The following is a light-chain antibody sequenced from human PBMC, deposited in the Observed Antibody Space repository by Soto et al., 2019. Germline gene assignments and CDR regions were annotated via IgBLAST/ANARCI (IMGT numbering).Light chain of an antibody. CDR1: QSVSSN. V-gene: IGKV3-15*01. J-gene: IGKJ4*01. Sequence: EIVMTQSPATLSVSPGERATLSYRASQSVSSNLAWYQQKPGQAPRLLIYGASTRATGIPARCSGSRSGTEFYLTVSSRQSEDFAVYYCQQYNTWPLTLGGGTKAEIK. CDR2: GAS. CDR3: QQYNTWPLT.